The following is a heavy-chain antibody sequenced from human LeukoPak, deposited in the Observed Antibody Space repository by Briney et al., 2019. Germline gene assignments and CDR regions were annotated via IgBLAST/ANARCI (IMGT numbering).Heavy chain of an antibody. J-gene: IGHJ4*02. D-gene: IGHD2-15*01. CDR2: ISWNSGSI. Sequence: GGSLRLSCAASGFTFDDYATHWVRQAPGKGLEWVSGISWNSGSIGYADSVKGRFTISRDNAKNSLYLQMNSLRAGDMALYYCAKVGRPGYCSGGSCYLFDYWGQGTLVTVSS. CDR1: GFTFDDYA. V-gene: IGHV3-9*03. CDR3: AKVGRPGYCSGGSCYLFDY.